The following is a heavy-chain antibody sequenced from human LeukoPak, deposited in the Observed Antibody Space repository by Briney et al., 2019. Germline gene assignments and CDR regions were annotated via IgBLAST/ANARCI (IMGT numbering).Heavy chain of an antibody. CDR3: AVEMTTDFDH. CDR2: FKSKTDET. V-gene: IGHV3-64D*06. Sequence: PGGSLRLSCSASGFTFNNYVLHWVRQAPGKELEYVLGFKSKTDETFYSEYVKGRFTVSRDKSENTLYLQMNSLRIDDTAVYYCAVEMTTDFDHWGQGTLVTVSS. CDR1: GFTFNNYV. J-gene: IGHJ4*02. D-gene: IGHD5-24*01.